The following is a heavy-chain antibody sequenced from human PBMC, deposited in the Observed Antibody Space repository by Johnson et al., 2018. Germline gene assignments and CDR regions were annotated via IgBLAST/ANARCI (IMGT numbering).Heavy chain of an antibody. CDR2: ISSSSSYI. Sequence: EVQLVESGGGLVKPGGSLRLSCAASGFTFSSYSMNWVRQAPGKGLEWVSSISSSSSYIYYADSVKGRFTISRDNAKNSLYLQMNSLRAEDTAVYYCARVALNSGSYDGWDAFDIWGQGTMVTVSS. V-gene: IGHV3-21*01. CDR3: ARVALNSGSYDGWDAFDI. D-gene: IGHD1-26*01. J-gene: IGHJ3*02. CDR1: GFTFSSYS.